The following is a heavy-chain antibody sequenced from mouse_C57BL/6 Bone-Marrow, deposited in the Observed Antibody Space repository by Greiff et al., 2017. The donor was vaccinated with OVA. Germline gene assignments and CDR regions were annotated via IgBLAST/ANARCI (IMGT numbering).Heavy chain of an antibody. Sequence: EVKLMESEGGLVQPGSSMKLSCTASGFTFSDYYMAWVRQVPEKGLEWVANINYDGSSTYYLDSLKSRFIISRDNAKNILYLQMSSLKSEDTATYYCAREGGLSHFDYWGKGTTLTVSS. V-gene: IGHV5-16*01. CDR2: INYDGSST. CDR1: GFTFSDYY. D-gene: IGHD3-2*02. J-gene: IGHJ2*01. CDR3: AREGGLSHFDY.